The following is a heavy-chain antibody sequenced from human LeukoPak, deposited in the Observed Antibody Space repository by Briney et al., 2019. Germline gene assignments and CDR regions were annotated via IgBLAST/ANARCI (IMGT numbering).Heavy chain of an antibody. CDR2: ISGSGSGT. CDR1: GFTFSNYA. V-gene: IGHV3-23*01. Sequence: GGSLRLSCAASGFTFSNYAMSWVCQAPGKGLEWVSGISGSGSGTDYADSVKGRFTISRDNSKNTLYLQMGSLRAEDTAIYYCAKDGGYSSDWDWGQGTLVTVSS. D-gene: IGHD6-19*01. J-gene: IGHJ4*02. CDR3: AKDGGYSSDWD.